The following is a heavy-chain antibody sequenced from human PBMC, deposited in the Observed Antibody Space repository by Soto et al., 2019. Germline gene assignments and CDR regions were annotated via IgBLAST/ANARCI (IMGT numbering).Heavy chain of an antibody. J-gene: IGHJ3*02. CDR1: GYTFDNYA. CDR3: ARVQYSGYDFKLAFDI. V-gene: IGHV1-3*01. Sequence: QVQLVQSGAQVKKPGASVKVSCQASGYTFDNYALHWVRQAPGRRLEWMGWTHAGNGYTKYSQSFQGRVTITRDTAASIVHMDLCRLRSEDTALYCWARVQYSGYDFKLAFDIWGQGTMVSVSS. D-gene: IGHD5-12*01. CDR2: THAGNGYT.